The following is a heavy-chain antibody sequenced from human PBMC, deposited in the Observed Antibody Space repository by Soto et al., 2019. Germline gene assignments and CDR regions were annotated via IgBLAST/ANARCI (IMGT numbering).Heavy chain of an antibody. D-gene: IGHD3-10*01. CDR2: IYYTGST. CDR1: GDSITSDDYY. CDR3: ARASVQIINSYRAIDV. Sequence: QVQLQESGPGLLRPSQTLSLTCTVSGDSITSDDYYWNWIRQAPGKGLEWLGQIYYTGSTSYNPSLESRGSISLDTSKNQFSLRVRSVTAAATAVYYCARASVQIINSYRAIDVCGHGTAIIVSS. J-gene: IGHJ6*02. V-gene: IGHV4-30-4*01.